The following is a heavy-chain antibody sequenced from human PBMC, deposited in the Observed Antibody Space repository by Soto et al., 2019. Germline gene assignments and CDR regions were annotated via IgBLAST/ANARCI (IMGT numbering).Heavy chain of an antibody. CDR1: GFTFSSYG. CDR2: ISYDGSNK. Sequence: GGSLRLSCAASGFTFSSYGMHWVRQAPGKGLEWVAVISYDGSNKYYADSVKGRFTISRDNSKNTLYLQMNSLRAEDTAVYYCAKALTQYSSGWLADYWGQGTLVTVSS. J-gene: IGHJ4*02. D-gene: IGHD6-19*01. V-gene: IGHV3-30*18. CDR3: AKALTQYSSGWLADY.